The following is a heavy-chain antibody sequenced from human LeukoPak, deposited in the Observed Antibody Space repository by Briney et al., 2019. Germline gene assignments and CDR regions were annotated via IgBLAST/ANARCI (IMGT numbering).Heavy chain of an antibody. J-gene: IGHJ6*02. V-gene: IGHV3-21*01. CDR3: ARWPLPGYSGQSYYYGMDV. CDR2: ISSSSSYI. CDR1: GFTFSSYS. D-gene: IGHD5-12*01. Sequence: PGGSLRLSCAASGFTFSSYSMNWVRQAPGKGLDWVSSISSSSSYIYYADSVKGRFTISRDNAKNSLYLQMNSLRAEDTAVYYCARWPLPGYSGQSYYYGMDVWGQGTTVTVSS.